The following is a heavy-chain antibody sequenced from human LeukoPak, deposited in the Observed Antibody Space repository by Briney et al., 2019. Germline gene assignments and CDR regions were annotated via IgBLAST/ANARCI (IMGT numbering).Heavy chain of an antibody. V-gene: IGHV3-7*01. CDR2: IKQDGSEK. CDR3: ARYFDNTGFSWRRFDY. Sequence: GGSLRLSCAASGFTFSSYWMSWVRQAPGKGLEWVANIKQDGSEKYYVDSVKGRFTISRDNAKNSLYLQINSLRAEDTAVYYCARYFDNTGFSWRRFDYWGQGALVTVSS. CDR1: GFTFSSYW. D-gene: IGHD3-22*01. J-gene: IGHJ4*02.